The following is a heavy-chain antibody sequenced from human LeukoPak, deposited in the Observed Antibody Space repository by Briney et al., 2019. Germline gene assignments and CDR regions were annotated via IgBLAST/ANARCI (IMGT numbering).Heavy chain of an antibody. D-gene: IGHD3-22*01. Sequence: GGSLRLSCAASGFTFSSYGMSWVRQAPGKGLEWVSAISSSGGSTYYADSVKGRFTISRDNSKNTLYLQMNSLRAEDTAVYYCARGTTMKMDVWGKGTTVTVSS. J-gene: IGHJ6*04. V-gene: IGHV3-23*01. CDR2: ISSSGGST. CDR1: GFTFSSYG. CDR3: ARGTTMKMDV.